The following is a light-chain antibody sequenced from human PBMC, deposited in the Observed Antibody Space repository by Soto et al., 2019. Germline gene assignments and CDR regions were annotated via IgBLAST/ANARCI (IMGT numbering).Light chain of an antibody. J-gene: IGKJ4*01. CDR3: QQANSFPLT. CDR1: QTISSW. Sequence: DIQMTQSPSTLSASVGDRVTIACRASQTISSWVAWYQQKPGKAPRLLIYKTSSLESGVPSRFSGSGSGTEFTLTISSLQPEDFATYYCQQANSFPLTFGGGTKVDIK. V-gene: IGKV1-5*03. CDR2: KTS.